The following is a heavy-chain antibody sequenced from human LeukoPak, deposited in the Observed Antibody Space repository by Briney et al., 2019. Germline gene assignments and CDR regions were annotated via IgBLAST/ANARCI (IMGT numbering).Heavy chain of an antibody. CDR2: IYHSGST. CDR3: ARGRKQWLQDY. D-gene: IGHD6-19*01. CDR1: GGSISSGGYS. V-gene: IGHV4-30-2*01. Sequence: SETLSLTCAVSGGSISSGGYSWSWIRQPPGKGLEWIGYIYHSGSTYYNPSLKSRVTISVDRSKNQFSLKLSSVTAADTAVYYCARGRKQWLQDYWGQGTLVTVSS. J-gene: IGHJ4*02.